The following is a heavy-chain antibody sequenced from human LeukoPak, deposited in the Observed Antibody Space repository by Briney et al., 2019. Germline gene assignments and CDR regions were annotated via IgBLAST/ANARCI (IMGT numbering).Heavy chain of an antibody. V-gene: IGHV4-39*07. CDR2: MYYSGTT. D-gene: IGHD3-10*01. CDR3: ARGQQHEPSLLWFGESDFDY. CDR1: GFTFSSYA. Sequence: PGGSLRLSCAASGFTFSSYAMSWVRQAPGKGLEWIGSMYYSGTTYYNSSLKSRVTISVDTSNNQFSLKLSSVTAADTAVYYCARGQQHEPSLLWFGESDFDYWGQGTLVTVSS. J-gene: IGHJ4*02.